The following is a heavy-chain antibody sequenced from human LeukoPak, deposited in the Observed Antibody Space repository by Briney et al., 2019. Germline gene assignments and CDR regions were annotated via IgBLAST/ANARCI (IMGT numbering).Heavy chain of an antibody. CDR2: IYHSGST. CDR1: GGSISSSNW. J-gene: IGHJ5*02. D-gene: IGHD3-9*01. V-gene: IGHV4-4*02. CDR3: ARQTVLRYFDWLPIDWFDP. Sequence: SETLSLTCAVSGGSISSSNWWSWVRQPPGKGLEWIGEIYHSGSTNYNPSLKSRVTISVDTSKNQFSLKLSSVTAADTAVYYCARQTVLRYFDWLPIDWFDPWGQGTLVTVSS.